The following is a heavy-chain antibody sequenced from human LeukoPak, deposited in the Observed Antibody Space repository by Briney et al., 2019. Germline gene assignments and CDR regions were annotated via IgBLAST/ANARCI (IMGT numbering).Heavy chain of an antibody. V-gene: IGHV4-34*01. CDR2: INHSGST. CDR3: ARADGNY. Sequence: SETLSLTCAVYGGSFSGYYWSWIRQPPGKGLEWIGEINHSGSTNYNPSLKSRVTISVDTSKNQFSLKLSSVTAADTAVYYCARADGNYWGQGTLVTVSS. J-gene: IGHJ4*02. CDR1: GGSFSGYY.